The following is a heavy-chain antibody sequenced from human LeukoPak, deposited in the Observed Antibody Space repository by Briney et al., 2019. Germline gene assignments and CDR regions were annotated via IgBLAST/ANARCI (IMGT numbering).Heavy chain of an antibody. V-gene: IGHV3-30*18. J-gene: IGHJ4*02. CDR2: ISSDGSDK. CDR1: GFTFSTYG. Sequence: GGSLRLSCAASGFTFSTYGMHWVRQAPGKGLEWVAVISSDGSDKYYTDSVKGRFTISRDNSKNTLYLQMSSLRADDTAPYYCAKERLGATTPNPDYWGQGTLVTVSS. CDR3: AKERLGATTPNPDY. D-gene: IGHD1-26*01.